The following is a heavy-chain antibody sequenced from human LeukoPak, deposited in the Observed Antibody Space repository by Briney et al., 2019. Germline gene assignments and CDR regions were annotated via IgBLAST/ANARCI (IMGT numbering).Heavy chain of an antibody. D-gene: IGHD7-27*01. Sequence: PGGSLRLSCAASGFTFSSYAMHWVRQAPGKGLEWVAVISYDGSNKYYADSVKGRFTISRDNSKNTLYLQMNSLRAEDTAVYYCARDNGSLGTPPLNYWGQGTLVTVSS. V-gene: IGHV3-30-3*01. J-gene: IGHJ4*02. CDR3: ARDNGSLGTPPLNY. CDR2: ISYDGSNK. CDR1: GFTFSSYA.